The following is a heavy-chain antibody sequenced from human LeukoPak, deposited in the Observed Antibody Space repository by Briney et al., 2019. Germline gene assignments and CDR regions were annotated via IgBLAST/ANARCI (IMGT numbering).Heavy chain of an antibody. CDR2: ISGSGGST. CDR1: GFTFSSYA. CDR3: AKDRRYSYVTYYFDY. Sequence: PGGSLRLSCAASGFTFSSYAMSWVRQAPGKGLEWVSAISGSGGSTYYADSVKGRFTISRDNSKNTLYLQMNSLRAEDTDVYYCAKDRRYSYVTYYFDYWGQGTLVTVSS. J-gene: IGHJ4*02. V-gene: IGHV3-23*01. D-gene: IGHD5-18*01.